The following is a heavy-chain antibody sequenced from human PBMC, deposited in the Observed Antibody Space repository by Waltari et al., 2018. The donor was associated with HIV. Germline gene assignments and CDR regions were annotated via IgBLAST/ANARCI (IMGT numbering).Heavy chain of an antibody. D-gene: IGHD3-10*01. CDR3: ARHLYMVQGVIMGVYNWFDP. V-gene: IGHV4-39*01. CDR2: IYYSGST. J-gene: IGHJ5*02. CDR1: GGSISSSSYY. Sequence: QLQLQESGPGLVKPSETLSLTCTVSGGSISSSSYYWGWIRQPPGKGLEWTGSIYYSGSTYYNPSLKSRVTISVDTSKNQFSLKLSSVTAADTAVYYCARHLYMVQGVIMGVYNWFDPWGQGTLVTVSS.